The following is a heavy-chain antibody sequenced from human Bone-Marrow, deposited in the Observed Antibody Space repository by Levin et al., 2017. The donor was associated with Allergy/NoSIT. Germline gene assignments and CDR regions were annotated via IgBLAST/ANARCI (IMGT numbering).Heavy chain of an antibody. V-gene: IGHV1-2*02. D-gene: IGHD3-10*01. J-gene: IGHJ4*02. Sequence: RASVKVSCKASGYKFSAYCIHWVRQVPGQGFEWMGWVNPNGDTDYAQKFKGRVTMTRDTSISTAYLEMSSLSSDDTAVYYCARAPAYGAGAFYRYFDYWGQGTLVTVSS. CDR1: GYKFSAYC. CDR2: VNPNGDT. CDR3: ARAPAYGAGAFYRYFDY.